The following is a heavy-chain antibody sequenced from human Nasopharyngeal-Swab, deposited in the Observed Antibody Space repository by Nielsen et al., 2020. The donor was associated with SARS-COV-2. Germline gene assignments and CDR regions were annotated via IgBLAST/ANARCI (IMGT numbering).Heavy chain of an antibody. CDR3: ARGFGSSSYAYFQH. CDR2: IKQDGSGK. Sequence: GESLKISCAASTFTFSSYWMSWVRQAPGKGLEWVANIKQDGSGKYYVDSVKGRFTISRDNAKNSLYLQVNSLRAEDTAVYYCARGFGSSSYAYFQHWGQGTLVTVSS. CDR1: TFTFSSYW. J-gene: IGHJ1*01. D-gene: IGHD6-6*01. V-gene: IGHV3-7*01.